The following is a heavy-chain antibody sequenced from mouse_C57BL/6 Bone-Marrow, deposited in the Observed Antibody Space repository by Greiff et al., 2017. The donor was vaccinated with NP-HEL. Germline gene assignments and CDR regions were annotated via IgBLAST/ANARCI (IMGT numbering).Heavy chain of an antibody. D-gene: IGHD1-1*01. V-gene: IGHV1-50*01. CDR1: GYTFTSYW. J-gene: IGHJ1*03. CDR3: ARSTTVVAPCWYFDV. CDR2: IDPSDSYT. Sequence: QVQLQQPGAELVKPGASVKLSCKASGYTFTSYWMQWVKQRPGQGLEWIGEIDPSDSYTNYNQKFKGKATLTVDTSSSTAYMQLSSLTSEDSAVYYCARSTTVVAPCWYFDVWGTGTTVTVSS.